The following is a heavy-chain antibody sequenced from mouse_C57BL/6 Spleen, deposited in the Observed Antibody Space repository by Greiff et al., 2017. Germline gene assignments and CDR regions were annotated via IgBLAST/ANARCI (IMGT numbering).Heavy chain of an antibody. CDR2: IWGVGST. D-gene: IGHD2-1*01. CDR3: ASNDYGNYGFAY. V-gene: IGHV2-6*01. J-gene: IGHJ3*01. Sequence: QVQLQQSGPGLVAPSQSLSITCTVSGFSLTSYGVDWVRQSPGKGLEWLGVIWGVGSTNYNSALKSRLSISKDNSKSQVFLKMNSLQTDDTAMYYCASNDYGNYGFAYWGQGTLVTVSA. CDR1: GFSLTSYG.